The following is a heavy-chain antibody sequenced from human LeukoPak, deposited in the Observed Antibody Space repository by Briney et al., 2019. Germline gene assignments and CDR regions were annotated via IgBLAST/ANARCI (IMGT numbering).Heavy chain of an antibody. D-gene: IGHD6-6*01. J-gene: IGHJ5*02. CDR1: GGSISSGGYY. Sequence: SETLSLTCTVSGGSISSGGYYWSWIRQHPGKGLEWIGYIYYSGSTYYNPSLKSRVTISVDTSKNQFSLKLSSVTAADTAVYYCARDIAALGTAFDPWGQGTLVTVSS. CDR3: ARDIAALGTAFDP. CDR2: IYYSGST. V-gene: IGHV4-31*03.